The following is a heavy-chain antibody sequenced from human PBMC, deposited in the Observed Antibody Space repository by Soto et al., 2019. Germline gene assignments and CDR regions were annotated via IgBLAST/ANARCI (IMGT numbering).Heavy chain of an antibody. CDR2: IYYSGST. CDR1: GGSISSGVYY. V-gene: IGHV4-31*03. D-gene: IGHD2-15*01. J-gene: IGHJ5*02. CDR3: ARVVVVAADPDWFDP. Sequence: SETLSLTCTVSGGSISSGVYYWSWFRQHPGKGLEWIGYIYYSGSTYYNPSLKSRVTISVDTSKNQFSLKLSSVTAADTAVYYCARVVVVAADPDWFDPWGQGTLVTVSS.